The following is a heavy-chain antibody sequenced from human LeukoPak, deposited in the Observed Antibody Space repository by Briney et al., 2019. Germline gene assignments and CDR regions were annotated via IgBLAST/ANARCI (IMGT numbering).Heavy chain of an antibody. CDR3: ARDSNRDAFDI. Sequence: PSETLCLTCTVSGGSISSYYWSWIRQPPGKGLEWIGYIYYSGSTNYNPSLKSRVTISVDTSKNQFSLKLSSVTAADTAVYYCARDSNRDAFDIWGQGTMVTVSS. J-gene: IGHJ3*02. V-gene: IGHV4-59*01. CDR2: IYYSGST. CDR1: GGSISSYY. D-gene: IGHD1-14*01.